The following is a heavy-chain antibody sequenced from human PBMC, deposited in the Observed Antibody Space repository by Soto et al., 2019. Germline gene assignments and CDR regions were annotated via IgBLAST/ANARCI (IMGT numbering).Heavy chain of an antibody. J-gene: IGHJ4*02. CDR1: GGSISSGGYY. D-gene: IGHD3-10*01. V-gene: IGHV4-31*03. CDR2: IYYSGST. CDR3: ARDGLWFGELLYRGYFDY. Sequence: SETLSLTCTVSGGSISSGGYYWSWIRQHPGKGLEWIGYIYYSGSTYYNPSLKSRVTISVDTSKNQFSLKLSSVTAADTAVYYCARDGLWFGELLYRGYFDYWGQGTLVTVSS.